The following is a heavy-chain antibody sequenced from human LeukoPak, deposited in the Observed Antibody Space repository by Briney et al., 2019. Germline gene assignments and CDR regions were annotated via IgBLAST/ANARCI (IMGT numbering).Heavy chain of an antibody. CDR3: ARDLDSSGWSFDY. CDR1: GIIVSNNY. CDR2: IYSGGST. V-gene: IGHV3-66*02. D-gene: IGHD6-19*01. Sequence: PGGSLRLSCAASGIIVSNNYMSWVRQAPGRGLEWVSVIYSGGSTYYADSVKGRFTISRDNSKNTLYLQMNSLRAEDTAVYYCARDLDSSGWSFDYWGQGTLVTVSS. J-gene: IGHJ4*02.